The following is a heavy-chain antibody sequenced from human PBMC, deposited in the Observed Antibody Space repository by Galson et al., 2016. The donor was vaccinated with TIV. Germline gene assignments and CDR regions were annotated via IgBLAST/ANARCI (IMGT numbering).Heavy chain of an antibody. CDR3: ARERGPGYCDSTSCHGYYGFDV. CDR1: GYTFTHYF. D-gene: IGHD2-2*03. V-gene: IGHV1-2*05. J-gene: IGHJ6*02. CDR2: INSYSGGT. Sequence: SVKVSCKASGYTFTHYFLHWVRQAPGQGLKWMGRINSYSGGTDYAPKFQGRVTMTRDTSISTAYMDLSRLRSDDTVVYYCARERGPGYCDSTSCHGYYGFDVWGQGTTVTVSS.